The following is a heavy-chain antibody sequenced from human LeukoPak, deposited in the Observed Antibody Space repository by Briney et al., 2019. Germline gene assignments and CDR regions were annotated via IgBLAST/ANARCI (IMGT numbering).Heavy chain of an antibody. CDR1: GFTFSSYW. CDR3: AKDRYCSGGSCYSDC. V-gene: IGHV3-7*03. Sequence: GGSLTLSCAASGFTFSSYWMSRVRQAPGKGLEWVANIKQDGSEKYYVDSVKGRFTISRDNAKNSLYLQMNSLRAEDTAVYYCAKDRYCSGGSCYSDCWGQGTLVTVSS. J-gene: IGHJ4*02. D-gene: IGHD2-15*01. CDR2: IKQDGSEK.